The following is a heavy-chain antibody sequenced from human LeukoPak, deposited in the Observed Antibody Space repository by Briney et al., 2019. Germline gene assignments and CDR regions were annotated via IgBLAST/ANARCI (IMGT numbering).Heavy chain of an antibody. J-gene: IGHJ4*02. D-gene: IGHD3-10*01. CDR3: ARGPSPYYYGSGSFFDY. CDR2: INHSGST. V-gene: IGHV4-34*01. CDR1: GGSFSGYY. Sequence: SETLSLTCAVYGGSFSGYYWSWIRQPPGKGLEWIGEINHSGSTNYNPSLKSRVTISVDTSKNQFSLKLSSVTAADTAVYYCARGPSPYYYGSGSFFDYWGQGTLVTVSS.